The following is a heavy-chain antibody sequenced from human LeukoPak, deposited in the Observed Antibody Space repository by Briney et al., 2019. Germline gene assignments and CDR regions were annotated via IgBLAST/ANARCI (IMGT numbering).Heavy chain of an antibody. Sequence: SETLSLTCTVSGGSISSYYWSWIRQPPGKGLEWIGYIYYSGSTNYNPSLKSRVTISVYTSKNQFSLQLSPVTAADTAVYYCARGPPMTTVTTYYYYYMDVWGKGTTVTVSS. CDR2: IYYSGST. J-gene: IGHJ6*03. D-gene: IGHD4-11*01. CDR3: ARGPPMTTVTTYYYYYMDV. V-gene: IGHV4-59*01. CDR1: GGSISSYY.